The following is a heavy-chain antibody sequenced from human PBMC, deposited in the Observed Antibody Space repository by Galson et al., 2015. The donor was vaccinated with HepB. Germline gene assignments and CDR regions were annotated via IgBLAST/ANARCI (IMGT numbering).Heavy chain of an antibody. CDR2: ISSSSSYI. CDR3: ARDYYDSSGYYPSYYYYYMDV. Sequence: SLRLSCAASGFTFSSYSMNWVRQAPGKGLEWVSSISSSSSYIYYADSVKGRFTISRDNAKNSLYLQMNSLRAEDTAVYYCARDYYDSSGYYPSYYYYYMDVWGKGTTVTVSS. D-gene: IGHD3-22*01. V-gene: IGHV3-21*01. CDR1: GFTFSSYS. J-gene: IGHJ6*03.